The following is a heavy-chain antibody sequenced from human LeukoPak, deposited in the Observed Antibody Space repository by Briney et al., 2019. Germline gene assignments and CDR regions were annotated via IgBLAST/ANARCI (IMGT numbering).Heavy chain of an antibody. J-gene: IGHJ4*02. CDR2: INPNSGDT. CDR1: GYSFTDCY. CDR3: ESFDQDWGTFHY. V-gene: IGHV1-2*02. Sequence: ASVNVSFKASGYSFTDCYIHWVRQPPGQGLEWMGWINPNSGDTNYVEKFQGRVATTRYTSISTAYMELNRLRSDDTAVYYCESFDQDWGTFHYWWQGTLVIVSS. D-gene: IGHD7-27*01.